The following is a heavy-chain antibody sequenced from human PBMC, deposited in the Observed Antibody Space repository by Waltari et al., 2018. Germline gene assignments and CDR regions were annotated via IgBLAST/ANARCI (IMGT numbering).Heavy chain of an antibody. V-gene: IGHV4-34*01. D-gene: IGHD3-10*01. Sequence: QVQLQQWGAGLLSPSETLSLTCAVYGGSFSGYYWTWIRQPPGKGLEWIGEINHSGSTKYNPSLKSRVTISIDTPRNQFSLKRSSVTAADTAVYYCARGRGYSVVVRGVDTGFCWFDPWGQGTLVTVSS. CDR1: GGSFSGYY. J-gene: IGHJ5*02. CDR3: ARGRGYSVVVRGVDTGFCWFDP. CDR2: INHSGST.